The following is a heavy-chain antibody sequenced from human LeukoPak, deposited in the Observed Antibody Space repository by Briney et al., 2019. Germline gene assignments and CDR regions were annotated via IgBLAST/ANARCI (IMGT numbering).Heavy chain of an antibody. CDR2: IYTSGST. Sequence: SETLSLTCTVSGGSISSGSYYWSWIRQPAGKGLEWIGRIYTSGSTNYNPSLKSRVTISVDTSKNQFSLKLSSVTAADTAVYYCAGTWLQRGDAFDVWGQGTMVTVSS. V-gene: IGHV4-61*02. CDR1: GGSISSGSYY. D-gene: IGHD3-22*01. J-gene: IGHJ3*01. CDR3: AGTWLQRGDAFDV.